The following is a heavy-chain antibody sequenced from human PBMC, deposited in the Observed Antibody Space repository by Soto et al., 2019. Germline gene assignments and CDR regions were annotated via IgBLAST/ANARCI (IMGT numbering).Heavy chain of an antibody. Sequence: GGSLRLSCAASGFTFSSYWMSWVRQAPGKGLEWVANIKQDGSEKYYVDSVKGRFTIPRDNAKNSLYLQMSSLRAEDTAVFYCARDAGTYYDILTGNYKSGYYYYMDVWGKGTTVTVSS. CDR2: IKQDGSEK. D-gene: IGHD3-9*01. CDR3: ARDAGTYYDILTGNYKSGYYYYMDV. J-gene: IGHJ6*03. CDR1: GFTFSSYW. V-gene: IGHV3-7*01.